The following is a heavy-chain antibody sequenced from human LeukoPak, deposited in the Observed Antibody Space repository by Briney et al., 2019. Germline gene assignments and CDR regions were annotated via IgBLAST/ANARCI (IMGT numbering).Heavy chain of an antibody. D-gene: IGHD2-2*01. CDR3: ARAVGYCSSTSCFPHFDY. Sequence: ASVTVSCKASGYTFTSYYMHWVRQAPGQGLEWMGIINPSGGSTSYAQKFQGRVTMTRDTSTSTVYMELSSLRSEDTAVYYCARAVGYCSSTSCFPHFDYWGQGTLSPSPQ. J-gene: IGHJ4*02. CDR2: INPSGGST. V-gene: IGHV1-46*01. CDR1: GYTFTSYY.